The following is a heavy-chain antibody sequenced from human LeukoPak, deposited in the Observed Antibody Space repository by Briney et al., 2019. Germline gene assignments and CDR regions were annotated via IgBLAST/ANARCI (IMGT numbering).Heavy chain of an antibody. CDR2: IYYSGST. D-gene: IGHD1-7*01. CDR1: GGSISSYY. CDR3: ARDLDNWNYAFDI. Sequence: KPSETLSLTCAVSGGSISSYYWSWIRQPPGKGLEWIGYIYYSGSTNYNPSLKSRVTISVDTSKNQFSLKLSSVTAADTAVYYCARDLDNWNYAFDIWGQGTMVTVSS. J-gene: IGHJ3*02. V-gene: IGHV4-59*01.